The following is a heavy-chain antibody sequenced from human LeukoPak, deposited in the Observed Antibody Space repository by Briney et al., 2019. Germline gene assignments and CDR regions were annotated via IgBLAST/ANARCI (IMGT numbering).Heavy chain of an antibody. CDR1: GIALSNYG. CDR3: ARDFGPRLYAFDV. D-gene: IGHD3-16*01. Sequence: GGSLRLSCAVSGIALSNYGMSWVRQAPGKGLEWVAGISDTGGSTNYADSVKGRFTISRDDAKNSLYLQMNSLRAEDTAVYFCARDFGPRLYAFDVWGQGTMITVSS. V-gene: IGHV3-23*01. CDR2: ISDTGGST. J-gene: IGHJ3*01.